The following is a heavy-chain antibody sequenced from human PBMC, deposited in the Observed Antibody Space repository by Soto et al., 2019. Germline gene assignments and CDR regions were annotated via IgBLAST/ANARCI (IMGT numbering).Heavy chain of an antibody. Sequence: SETLSRTGDVCVDSVSSGRYYWSWIRQHPEKGLEWIGYIYYSGTAQYSPSFKSRITMSVDTSKSQFSLKLRSVTAADTAKYFCARDDSFYGEPGYGMNVWRQGTTVTVSS. J-gene: IGHJ6*02. CDR1: VDSVSSGRYY. CDR2: IYYSGTA. V-gene: IGHV4-31*11. D-gene: IGHD4-17*01. CDR3: ARDDSFYGEPGYGMNV.